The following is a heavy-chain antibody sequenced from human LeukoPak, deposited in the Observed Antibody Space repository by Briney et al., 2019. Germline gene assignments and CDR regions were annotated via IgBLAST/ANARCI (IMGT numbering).Heavy chain of an antibody. J-gene: IGHJ5*02. D-gene: IGHD6-13*01. CDR1: GYSISSGYY. V-gene: IGHV4-38-2*02. CDR2: IYHSGST. Sequence: SETLSLTCTVSGYSISSGYYWGWIRQPPGKGLEWIGSIYHSGSTYYNPSLKSRVTISVDTSKNQFSLKLSSVTAAGTAVYYCARDVSSSWYNWFDPWGQGTLVTVSS. CDR3: ARDVSSSWYNWFDP.